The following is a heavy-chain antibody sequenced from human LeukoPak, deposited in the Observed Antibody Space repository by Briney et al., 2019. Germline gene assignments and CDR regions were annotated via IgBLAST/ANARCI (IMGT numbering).Heavy chain of an antibody. CDR2: INPTGTST. V-gene: IGHV1-46*01. Sequence: ASVTVSCKTSGYTFTNNWMHWVRQAPGQGLEWMGVINPTGTSTLYAQNFQGRVTLTRDMSTTTDYMELRSLTSEDTAVYYCARDHSVGDIAWWFDPWGQGTLVSVSS. D-gene: IGHD3-10*01. CDR3: ARDHSVGDIAWWFDP. J-gene: IGHJ5*02. CDR1: GYTFTNNW.